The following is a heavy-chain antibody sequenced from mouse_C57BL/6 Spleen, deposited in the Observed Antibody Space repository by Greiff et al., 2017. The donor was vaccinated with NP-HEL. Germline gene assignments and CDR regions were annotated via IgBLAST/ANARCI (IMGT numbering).Heavy chain of an antibody. CDR2: INPSSGYT. V-gene: IGHV1-4*01. D-gene: IGHD1-1*01. CDR3: ARADYLGD. Sequence: QVQLKESGAELARPGASVKMSCKASGYTFTSYTMHWVKQRPGQGLEWIGYINPSSGYTKYNQKFKDKATLTADKSSSTAYMQLSSLTSEDSAVYYCARADYLGDWGQGTTLTVSS. J-gene: IGHJ2*01. CDR1: GYTFTSYT.